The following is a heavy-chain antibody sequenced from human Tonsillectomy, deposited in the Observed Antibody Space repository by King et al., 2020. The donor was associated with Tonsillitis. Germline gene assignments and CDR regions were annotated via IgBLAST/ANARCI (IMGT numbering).Heavy chain of an antibody. D-gene: IGHD1-14*01. CDR2: ISPDGSGK. J-gene: IGHJ4*02. V-gene: IGHV3-7*01. CDR1: EVIFSTYW. Sequence: VQLVESGGGLVQPGGSLRLSCAASEVIFSTYWMTWVRQGPGMGRQCVADISPDGSGKYYVDSVKGRFSVSRDNAKNLLYLQMSDLRAEDTAVYYCTADLNWRTGDYWGQGALVTVSS. CDR3: TADLNWRTGDY.